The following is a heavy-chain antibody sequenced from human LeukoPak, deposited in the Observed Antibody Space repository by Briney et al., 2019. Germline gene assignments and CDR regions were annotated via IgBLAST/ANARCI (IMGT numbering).Heavy chain of an antibody. CDR1: GCSISSSSYY. D-gene: IGHD3-10*01. Sequence: PSETLSLTCTVSGCSISSSSYYWGWIRQPPGKGLEWIGSIYYSGSTYYNPSLKSRVTISVDTSKNQFSLKLSSVTAADTAVYYCARHRFAGRRGGWYFDLWGRGTLVTVSS. V-gene: IGHV4-39*01. CDR3: ARHRFAGRRGGWYFDL. J-gene: IGHJ2*01. CDR2: IYYSGST.